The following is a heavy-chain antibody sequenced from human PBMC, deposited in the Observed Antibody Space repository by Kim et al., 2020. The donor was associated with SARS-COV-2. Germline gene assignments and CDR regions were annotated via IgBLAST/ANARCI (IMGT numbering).Heavy chain of an antibody. CDR1: GFTFSDYY. Sequence: GGSLRLSCAASGFTFSDYYMTWVRQAPGKGLEWVSYISSSGSYVNYADAVKGRFTSSRDNAKNSLYLQMSSLRADATALYYCARVPFGDFSAYYFDLWGQGTLVTVSS. J-gene: IGHJ4*02. CDR3: ARVPFGDFSAYYFDL. D-gene: IGHD3-10*01. V-gene: IGHV3-11*01. CDR2: ISSSGSYV.